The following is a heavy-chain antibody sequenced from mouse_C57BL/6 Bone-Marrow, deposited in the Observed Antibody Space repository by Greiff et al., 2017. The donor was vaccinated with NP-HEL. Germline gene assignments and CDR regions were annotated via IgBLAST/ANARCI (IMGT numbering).Heavy chain of an antibody. V-gene: IGHV1-75*01. Sequence: QVQLQQSGPELVKPGASVKISCKASGYTFTDYYINWVKPRPGQGLEWIGWIFPGSGSTYYNEKFKGKAQLTVDKSSSTAYMLLSSLTSEDSAVYFCARKGDYSNYAAFDYWGQGTTLTVSS. CDR2: IFPGSGST. CDR1: GYTFTDYY. D-gene: IGHD2-5*01. J-gene: IGHJ2*01. CDR3: ARKGDYSNYAAFDY.